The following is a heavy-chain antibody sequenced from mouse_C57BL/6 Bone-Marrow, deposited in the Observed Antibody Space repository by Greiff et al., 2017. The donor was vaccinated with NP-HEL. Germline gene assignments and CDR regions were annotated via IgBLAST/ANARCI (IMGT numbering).Heavy chain of an antibody. J-gene: IGHJ4*01. CDR3: ARLRLDYAMDY. V-gene: IGHV1-4*01. CDR1: GYTFTSYT. Sequence: VQLQQSGAELARPGASVKMSCKASGYTFTSYTMHWVKQRPGQGLEWIGYINPSSGYTKYNQKFKDKATLTADKSSSTAYMQLSSLTSEDSAVYYCARLRLDYAMDYWGQGTSVTVSS. CDR2: INPSSGYT. D-gene: IGHD3-2*02.